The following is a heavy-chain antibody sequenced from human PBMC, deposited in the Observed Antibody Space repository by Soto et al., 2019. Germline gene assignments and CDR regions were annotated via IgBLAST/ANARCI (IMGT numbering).Heavy chain of an antibody. CDR2: IYYSGST. CDR1: GGSISSGGYY. CDR3: ARYTLARYYDILTGYYDY. J-gene: IGHJ4*02. V-gene: IGHV4-31*03. D-gene: IGHD3-9*01. Sequence: SETLSLTCTVSGGSISSGGYYWSWIRQHPGKGLEWIGYIYYSGSTYYNPSLKSRVTISVDTSKNQFSLKLSSVTAADTAVYYCARYTLARYYDILTGYYDYWGQGTLVTVSS.